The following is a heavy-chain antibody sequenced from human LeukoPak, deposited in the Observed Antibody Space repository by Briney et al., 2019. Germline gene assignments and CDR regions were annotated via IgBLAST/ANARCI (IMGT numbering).Heavy chain of an antibody. D-gene: IGHD2-15*01. CDR1: GFTFSSYW. Sequence: GGSLRLSCAASGFTFSSYWMHWVRKAPGKRLLWVSHIYPDGTSTTYADSVKGRFTISRDNAKNTLYLQMDSLRAEDTAVYYCARWDCSGGNCNSGSRFIDYWGQGTLVTVSS. V-gene: IGHV3-74*01. CDR2: IYPDGTST. J-gene: IGHJ4*02. CDR3: ARWDCSGGNCNSGSRFIDY.